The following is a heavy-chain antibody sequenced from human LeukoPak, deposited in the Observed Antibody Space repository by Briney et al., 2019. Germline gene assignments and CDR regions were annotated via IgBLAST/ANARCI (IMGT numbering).Heavy chain of an antibody. V-gene: IGHV3-66*02. D-gene: IGHD1-26*01. CDR1: GFTVSSNY. J-gene: IGHJ4*02. CDR3: AREGASLTFDY. Sequence: GGSLRLSCAASGFTVSSNYMSWVRQAPGKGLEWVSVIYSGGSTYYADSVKGRFTISRDNPKNTLYLQMNSLRAEDTAVYYCAREGASLTFDYWGQGTLVTVSS. CDR2: IYSGGST.